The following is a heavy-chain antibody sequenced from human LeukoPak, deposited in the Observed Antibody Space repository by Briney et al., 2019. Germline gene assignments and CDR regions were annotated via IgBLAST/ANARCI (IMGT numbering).Heavy chain of an antibody. CDR1: GFTFSSYE. CDR3: ASLDGYYYDSSGYQYFDY. V-gene: IGHV3-48*03. Sequence: GGSLRLSCAASGFTFSSYEMNWVRQAPGKGLEWVSYISSSGSTIYYADLVKGRFTISRDNAKNSLYLQMNSLRAEDTAFYYCASLDGYYYDSSGYQYFDYWGQGTLVTVSS. J-gene: IGHJ4*02. D-gene: IGHD3-22*01. CDR2: ISSSGSTI.